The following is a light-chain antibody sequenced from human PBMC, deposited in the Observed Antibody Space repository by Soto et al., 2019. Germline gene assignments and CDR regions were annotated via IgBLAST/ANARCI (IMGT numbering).Light chain of an antibody. CDR2: GAS. CDR1: QSVSNNY. V-gene: IGKV3-20*01. J-gene: IGKJ1*01. Sequence: GLTQSPGTVSLSPGERATLSCRASQSVSNNYLAWYQQKPGQAPRLLIYGASNRATGIPDRFSGSGSGTYFTLTISRLEPEDFAVYYCQQYGSSGTFGQGTKVDI. CDR3: QQYGSSGT.